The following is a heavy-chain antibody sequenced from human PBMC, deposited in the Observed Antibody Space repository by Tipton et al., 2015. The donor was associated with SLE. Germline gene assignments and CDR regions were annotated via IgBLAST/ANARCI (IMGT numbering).Heavy chain of an antibody. D-gene: IGHD1-26*01. J-gene: IGHJ5*02. CDR1: GYTFTSYA. Sequence: QSGPEVKKPGASVKVSCKASGYTFTSYAMHWVRQAPGQRLEWMGWINAGNGNTKYSQEFQGRVTITRDTSASTAYMELSSLRSEDMAVYYCARDCGSYSWFDPWGQGTLVTVSS. V-gene: IGHV1-3*03. CDR3: ARDCGSYSWFDP. CDR2: INAGNGNT.